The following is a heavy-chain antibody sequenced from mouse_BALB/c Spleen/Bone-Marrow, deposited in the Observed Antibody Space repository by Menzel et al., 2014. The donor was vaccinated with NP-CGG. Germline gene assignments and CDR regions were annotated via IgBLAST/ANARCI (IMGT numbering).Heavy chain of an antibody. CDR1: GYTFTSYW. CDR3: ARGLQGAMDY. Sequence: AQLQESGAELVRPGALVKLSCKVSGYTFTSYWLNWVKPRPVQGIEWIGRIDPYDSETHYNQKFKDKAILTVDKSSSTAYMQLSSLTSEDSAVYYCARGLQGAMDYWGQGTSGTISS. J-gene: IGHJ4*01. D-gene: IGHD3-2*02. V-gene: IGHV1-52*01. CDR2: IDPYDSET.